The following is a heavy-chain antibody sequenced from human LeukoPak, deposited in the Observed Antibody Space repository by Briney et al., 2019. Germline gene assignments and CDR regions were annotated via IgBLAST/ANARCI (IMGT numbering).Heavy chain of an antibody. J-gene: IGHJ4*02. CDR1: GGSISSYY. CDR3: ARHREWLQPFDY. Sequence: TSETLSLTCTVSGGSISSYYWSWIRQPPGKGLEWIGYIYYSGSTNYNPSLKSRVTISVDTSKNQFSLKLSSVTAADTAVYYCARHREWLQPFDYWGQGTLVTVSS. D-gene: IGHD5-24*01. CDR2: IYYSGST. V-gene: IGHV4-59*08.